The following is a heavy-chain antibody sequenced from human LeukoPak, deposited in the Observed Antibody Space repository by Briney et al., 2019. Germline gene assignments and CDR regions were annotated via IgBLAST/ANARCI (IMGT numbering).Heavy chain of an antibody. D-gene: IGHD3-10*01. V-gene: IGHV3-7*01. J-gene: IGHJ4*02. CDR3: AKDLHYGSADY. CDR2: IKTDGSLT. CDR1: GFTFSSYW. Sequence: GGSLRLSCVASGFTFSSYWMTWVRQAPGKGLEWVANIKTDGSLTYYVDSVKGRFTISRDNAKNALYLQMNSLRAEDTAVYYCAKDLHYGSADYWGQGTLVTVSS.